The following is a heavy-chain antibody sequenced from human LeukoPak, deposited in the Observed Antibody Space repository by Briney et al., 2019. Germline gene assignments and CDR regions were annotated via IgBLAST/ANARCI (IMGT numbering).Heavy chain of an antibody. D-gene: IGHD2-15*01. CDR1: GFTFSSYA. J-gene: IGHJ5*02. V-gene: IGHV3-23*01. Sequence: GGSLRLSCAASGFTFSSYAMSWVRQAPGKGLEWGSAISGSGGSTYYADSVKGRFSISRDNSKNTLYLQMSSLRAEDTAVYYCAKVVVAAENWFDPWGQGTLVTVSS. CDR2: ISGSGGST. CDR3: AKVVVAAENWFDP.